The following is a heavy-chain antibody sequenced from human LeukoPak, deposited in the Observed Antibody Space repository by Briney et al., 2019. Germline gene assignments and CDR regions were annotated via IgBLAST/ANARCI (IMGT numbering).Heavy chain of an antibody. CDR2: ISGSGGST. CDR1: GFTFSSYA. V-gene: IGHV3-23*01. D-gene: IGHD2-15*01. J-gene: IGHJ4*02. Sequence: GGSLRLSCAASGFTFSSYAMSCVRQAPGKGLGWVSAISGSGGSTYYADSVKGRFTISRDNSKNMLYLQMNSLRAEDTAVYYCVKDYVCSGGSCYSVDYWGQGTLVTVSS. CDR3: VKDYVCSGGSCYSVDY.